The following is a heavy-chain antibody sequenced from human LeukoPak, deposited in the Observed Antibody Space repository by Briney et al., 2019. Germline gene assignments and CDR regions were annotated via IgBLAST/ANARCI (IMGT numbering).Heavy chain of an antibody. CDR3: VTEDKDLVSAGKREIL. D-gene: IGHD6-13*01. Sequence: SETLSLTCAVYGGSFNGYYWSWIRQPPGKGLEWIGEINYSGRIGYNPSLKSRITMSLDTSNNQFSLKLSSMTAADTAVYYCVTEDKDLVSAGKREILWGQGTLVTVSS. CDR1: GGSFNGYY. CDR2: INYSGRI. J-gene: IGHJ4*02. V-gene: IGHV4-34*10.